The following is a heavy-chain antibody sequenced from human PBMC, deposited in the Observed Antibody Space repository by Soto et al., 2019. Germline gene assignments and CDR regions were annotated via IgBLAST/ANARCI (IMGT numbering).Heavy chain of an antibody. D-gene: IGHD5-12*01. CDR3: ARAGLGLRTIFDY. CDR2: IYHSGST. Sequence: QLQLQESGSGLVKPSQTLSLTCAVSGGSISSGGYSWSWIRQPPGKGLEWIGYIYHSGSTYYNPSLKSRVTIAVDRSKSHCSLKLSSVTAADTAVYYCARAGLGLRTIFDYWGQGTLVTVSS. CDR1: GGSISSGGYS. J-gene: IGHJ4*02. V-gene: IGHV4-30-2*01.